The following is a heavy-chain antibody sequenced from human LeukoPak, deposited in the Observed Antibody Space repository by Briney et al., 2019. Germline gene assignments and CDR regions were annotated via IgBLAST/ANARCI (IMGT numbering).Heavy chain of an antibody. J-gene: IGHJ3*02. D-gene: IGHD6-13*01. V-gene: IGHV4-59*01. Sequence: SETLSLTGTVSGGSISSYYWSWIRQPPGKGLEWIGYIYSSGSANYNPSLKGRVTISVDTSKNHFSLKLSSVTAADTAVYYCARATDPFYSSSGAIWGQGTMVTVSS. CDR1: GGSISSYY. CDR3: ARATDPFYSSSGAI. CDR2: IYSSGSA.